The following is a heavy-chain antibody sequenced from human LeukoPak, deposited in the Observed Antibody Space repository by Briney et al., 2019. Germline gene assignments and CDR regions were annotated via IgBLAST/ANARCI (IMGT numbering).Heavy chain of an antibody. CDR1: GFTFSSYA. J-gene: IGHJ4*02. Sequence: GGSLRLSCAASGFTFSSYAMHWVRQAPGKGLEWVAVISYDGSNKYYADSVKGRFTISRDSSKNTLYLQMNSLRAEDTAVYYCAPLGQQLNWGQGTLVTVSS. CDR2: ISYDGSNK. CDR3: APLGQQLN. D-gene: IGHD6-13*01. V-gene: IGHV3-30-3*01.